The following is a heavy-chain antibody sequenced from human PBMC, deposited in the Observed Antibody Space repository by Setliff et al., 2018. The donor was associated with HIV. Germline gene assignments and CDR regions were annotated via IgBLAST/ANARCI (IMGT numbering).Heavy chain of an antibody. V-gene: IGHV3-30-3*01. Sequence: PGGSLRLSCAASGFTFSSYAMHWVRQAPGKGLEWVAVISYDGSNKYYADSVKGRFTISRDNSKNTLYLQMNSLRAEDTAVYYCARGEGVFGSGSYYNMDYWGQGTLVTVSS. J-gene: IGHJ4*02. CDR3: ARGEGVFGSGSYYNMDY. CDR2: ISYDGSNK. CDR1: GFTFSSYA. D-gene: IGHD3-10*01.